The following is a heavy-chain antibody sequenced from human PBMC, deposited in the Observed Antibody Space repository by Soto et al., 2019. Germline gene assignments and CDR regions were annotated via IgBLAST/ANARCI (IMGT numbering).Heavy chain of an antibody. D-gene: IGHD2-2*01. V-gene: IGHV1-8*01. CDR2: MNPNSGNT. Sequence: ASVKVCKASGYTFTSYDINWVRQATGQGLEWMGWMNPNSGNTGYAQKFQGRVTMTRNTSISTAYMELSSLRSEDTAVYYCARDIVVVPAADNWFDPWGQGTLVTVSS. CDR3: ARDIVVVPAADNWFDP. J-gene: IGHJ5*02. CDR1: GYTFTSYD.